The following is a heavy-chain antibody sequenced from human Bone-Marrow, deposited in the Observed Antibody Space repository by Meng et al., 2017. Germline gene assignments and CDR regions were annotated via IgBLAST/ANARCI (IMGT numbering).Heavy chain of an antibody. Sequence: QVQLQESGPGLVKPSQPLSLTCTVSGGSISSNDYYWSWFRQSPGKGLEWIGYIYYSGSTYYNPSLKSRITISVDTSKNQFSLKLTSVIAADTAVYYCVYFWSGYFTSGQGTLVTVSS. V-gene: IGHV4-30-4*01. CDR3: VYFWSGYFT. CDR2: IYYSGST. CDR1: GGSISSNDYY. J-gene: IGHJ5*02. D-gene: IGHD3-3*01.